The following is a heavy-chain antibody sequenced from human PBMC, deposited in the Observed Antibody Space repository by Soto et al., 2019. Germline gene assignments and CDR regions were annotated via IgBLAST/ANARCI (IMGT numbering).Heavy chain of an antibody. D-gene: IGHD1-26*01. CDR2: INHDGSDI. Sequence: GGSLRLSCVASGFTFINYWMHWVRRAPGKGLVWVSRINHDGSDIVYADSVKGRFTSSRDNAKSTLYLQMNSLTAEDTAVYYCSGAESPDTAYFSLYWGQGTPVTV. CDR3: SGAESPDTAYFSLY. CDR1: GFTFINYW. V-gene: IGHV3-74*01. J-gene: IGHJ4*02.